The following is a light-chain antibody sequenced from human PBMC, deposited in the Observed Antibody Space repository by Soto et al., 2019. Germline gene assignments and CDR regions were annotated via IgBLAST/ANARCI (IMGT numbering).Light chain of an antibody. CDR2: DAS. V-gene: IGKV3-11*01. J-gene: IGKJ4*01. CDR3: QQRSNWRDT. CDR1: QSVSSY. Sequence: EIVLTQSPATLSLSPGERATLSCRASQSVSSYLAWYQQKPGQAPRLLIYDASNRATGIPARFSGSGSGTDFTLTISSLDPEDFAVYYCQQRSNWRDTFGGGTKVEIK.